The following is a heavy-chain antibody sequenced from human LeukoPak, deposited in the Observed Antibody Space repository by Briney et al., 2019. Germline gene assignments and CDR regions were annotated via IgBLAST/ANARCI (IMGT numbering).Heavy chain of an antibody. D-gene: IGHD2-2*01. J-gene: IGHJ4*02. Sequence: GGSLRLSCAASGFTFSTYTMSWVRQAPGKGLEWVSAISGSGGSSYYADSVKGRFTISRDNSKDTLYLKRHSLRAEDTAVYYCAKDGDSVVVPAAPYWGQGTLVTVSS. V-gene: IGHV3-23*01. CDR2: ISGSGGSS. CDR1: GFTFSTYT. CDR3: AKDGDSVVVPAAPY.